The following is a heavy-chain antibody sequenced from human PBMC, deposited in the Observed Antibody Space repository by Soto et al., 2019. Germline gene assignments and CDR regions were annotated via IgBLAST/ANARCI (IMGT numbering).Heavy chain of an antibody. CDR1: GLTFGDSA. CDR3: TRRGDTALANFDY. V-gene: IGHV3-73*01. Sequence: EAQLVESGGGLVQRGGSLKLSCAASGLTFGDSAVHWVRQAPGKGLEWVGRVRSKANSYATAHAASLKGRFTISRDDSKSTTYLQMNSLKTEDTAVYYCTRRGDTALANFDYWGQGILVTVSS. D-gene: IGHD5-18*01. J-gene: IGHJ4*02. CDR2: VRSKANSYAT.